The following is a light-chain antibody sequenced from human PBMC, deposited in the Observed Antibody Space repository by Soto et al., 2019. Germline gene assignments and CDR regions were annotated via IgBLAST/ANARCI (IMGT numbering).Light chain of an antibody. CDR3: QQSYTTPPA. CDR2: AAS. CDR1: QSLSSY. V-gene: IGKV1-39*01. J-gene: IGKJ1*01. Sequence: DIQMAQSPSSLSASVGDRVTITCRASQSLSSYLNWYQQKPGKAPKLLIYAASSLQSGVPSRFSGSGSGTDYTLTVSSLQREDFATYYCQQSYTTPPAFGQGTKVEIK.